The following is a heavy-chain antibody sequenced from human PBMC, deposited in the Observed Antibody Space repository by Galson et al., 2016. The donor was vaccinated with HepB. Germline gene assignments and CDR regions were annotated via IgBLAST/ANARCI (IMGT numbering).Heavy chain of an antibody. J-gene: IGHJ3*02. CDR2: IFSVDAT. D-gene: IGHD3-22*01. Sequence: SLRLSCAASGFTVSGKYMSWARQAPGKGLEWVAVIFSVDATYYRDSVKGRFTISRDNSKNTNYLQMNSLRAEDTAVYYCEGYSDPFDIWGQGTMVTVSS. CDR1: GFTVSGKY. V-gene: IGHV3-53*01. CDR3: EGYSDPFDI.